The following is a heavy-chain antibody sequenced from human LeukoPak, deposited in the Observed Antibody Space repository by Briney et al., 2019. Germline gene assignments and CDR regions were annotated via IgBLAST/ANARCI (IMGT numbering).Heavy chain of an antibody. V-gene: IGHV4-59*08. CDR1: GGSISSYY. J-gene: IGHJ4*02. Sequence: PSETLSLTCTVSGGSISSYYWSWIRQPPGKGLEWIAYISDIGSINYNPSLKSRVTMSLDTSKNQFSLKLSSVTAADTAVYYCAGHHPRNTVDFWGQGTLVTVSS. CDR3: AGHHPRNTVDF. D-gene: IGHD2-8*02. CDR2: ISDIGSI.